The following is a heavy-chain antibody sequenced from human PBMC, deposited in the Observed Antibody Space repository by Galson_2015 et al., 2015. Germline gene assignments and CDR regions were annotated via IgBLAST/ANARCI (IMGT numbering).Heavy chain of an antibody. D-gene: IGHD3-22*01. CDR3: ARGFCSGYNCVVYSYYYHYMDV. CDR1: GFTFSNYG. CDR2: IWYDGSDK. V-gene: IGHV3-33*01. J-gene: IGHJ6*03. Sequence: SLRLSCEASGFTFSNYGMHWVRQAPDKGLEWVAVIWYDGSDKFYAHSVKGRFIISRDNYKNTLYLQMNSLRAEDTAVYYCARGFCSGYNCVVYSYYYHYMDVWGRGTTVTVSS.